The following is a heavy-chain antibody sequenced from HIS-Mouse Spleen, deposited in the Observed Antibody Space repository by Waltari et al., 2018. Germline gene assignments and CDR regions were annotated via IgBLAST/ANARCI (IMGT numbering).Heavy chain of an antibody. D-gene: IGHD5-12*01. V-gene: IGHV3-30*04. CDR3: ARRYSGYDLGY. Sequence: QVQLVESGGGVVQPGRSLRPSCAASGFTFSSYAMHWVRQAPGKGLEWVAVISYDGSNKYYADSVKGRFTISRDNSKNTLYLQMNSLRAEDTAVYYCARRYSGYDLGYWGQGTLVTVSS. CDR1: GFTFSSYA. CDR2: ISYDGSNK. J-gene: IGHJ4*02.